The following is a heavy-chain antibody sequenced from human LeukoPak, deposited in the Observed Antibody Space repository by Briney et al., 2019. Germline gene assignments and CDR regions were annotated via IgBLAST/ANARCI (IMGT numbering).Heavy chain of an antibody. J-gene: IGHJ5*02. CDR2: VHPNTGNT. CDR1: GYPFTTYE. Sequence: ASVTVSCKPSGYPFTTYEINWVRQAAGKGLEWMGWVHPNTGNTADSQRFQGRLTMPSDTSISTAYMELSSLTSNDTAVYFCSRGPRIDPWGQGTLVTVSS. V-gene: IGHV1-8*01. CDR3: SRGPRIDP.